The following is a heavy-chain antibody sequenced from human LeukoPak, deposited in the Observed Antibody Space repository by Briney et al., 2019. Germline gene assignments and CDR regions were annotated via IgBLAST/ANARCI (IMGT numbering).Heavy chain of an antibody. CDR2: INPNNGGT. D-gene: IGHD6-19*01. J-gene: IGHJ4*02. CDR1: GYTFTGYY. Sequence: ASVKVSCKASGYTFTGYYMHWVRQAPGQGLEWMGWINPNNGGTNYAQKFQGRVTMTRDTSISTAYMELSRLRSDDTAVYYCARGPHSSGWYLDYWGQGTLVTVSS. CDR3: ARGPHSSGWYLDY. V-gene: IGHV1-2*02.